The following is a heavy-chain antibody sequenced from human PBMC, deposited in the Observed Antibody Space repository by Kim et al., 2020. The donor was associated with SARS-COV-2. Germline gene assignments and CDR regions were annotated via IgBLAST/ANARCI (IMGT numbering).Heavy chain of an antibody. V-gene: IGHV4-39*01. D-gene: IGHD2-21*01. J-gene: IGHJ6*02. CDR3: ARHGGDCYNAYYYGMDV. CDR1: GGSISSSGYY. Sequence: SETLSLTCTVSGGSISSSGYYWGWIRQPPGMGLEWIGSIYYSGSAYYNPSLKSRVTISVDTSKNQFSLRLSSVTAADTAVYYCARHGGDCYNAYYYGMDVWGQATTVTVSS. CDR2: IYYSGSA.